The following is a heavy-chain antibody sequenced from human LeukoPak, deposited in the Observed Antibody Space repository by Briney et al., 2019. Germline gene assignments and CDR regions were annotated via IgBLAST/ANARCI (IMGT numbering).Heavy chain of an antibody. Sequence: SVKVSCKASGGTSSSYAISWVRQAPGQGLEWMGGIIPIFGTANYAQKFQGRVTINADKSTSTAYMELSSLRSDDTAVYYCARDEGYSYGLPYYYGMDVWGKGTTVTVSS. D-gene: IGHD5-18*01. V-gene: IGHV1-69*06. CDR3: ARDEGYSYGLPYYYGMDV. CDR1: GGTSSSYA. J-gene: IGHJ6*04. CDR2: IIPIFGTA.